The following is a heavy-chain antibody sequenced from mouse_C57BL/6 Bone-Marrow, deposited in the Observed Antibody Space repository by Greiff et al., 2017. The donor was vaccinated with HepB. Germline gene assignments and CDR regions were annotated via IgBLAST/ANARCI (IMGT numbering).Heavy chain of an antibody. V-gene: IGHV1-26*01. D-gene: IGHD2-4*01. Sequence: EVQLQQSGPELVKPGASVKISCKASGYTFTDYYMNWVKQSHGKSLEWIGDINPNNGGTSYNQKFKGKATLTVDKSSSTAYMELRSLTSEDSAVYYCARSDDYTVYYFDYWGQGTTLTVSS. CDR3: ARSDDYTVYYFDY. CDR2: INPNNGGT. J-gene: IGHJ2*01. CDR1: GYTFTDYY.